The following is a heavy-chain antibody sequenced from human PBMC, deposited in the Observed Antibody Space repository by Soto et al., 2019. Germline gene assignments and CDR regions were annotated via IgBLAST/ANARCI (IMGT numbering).Heavy chain of an antibody. CDR3: ASDPYYYASDY. CDR2: ISGSGTTI. Sequence: GGSLRLSCAASGFAFSAHYMTWIRQAPGKGLEWVSYISGSGTTIYYTDSVKGRFTVSRDNAKNSVYLQVNSLRAEDTAVYYCASDPYYYASDYWGQGTPVTVSS. D-gene: IGHD3-10*01. V-gene: IGHV3-11*01. CDR1: GFAFSAHY. J-gene: IGHJ4*02.